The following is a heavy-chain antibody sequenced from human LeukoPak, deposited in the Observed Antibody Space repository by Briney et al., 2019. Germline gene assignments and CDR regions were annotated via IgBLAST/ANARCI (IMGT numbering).Heavy chain of an antibody. J-gene: IGHJ4*02. CDR1: GFTFSSYA. V-gene: IGHV3-23*01. CDR2: ISGSGGST. Sequence: GGSLRLSCAASGFTFSSYAMSWVRQAPGKGLEWVSAISGSGGSTYYADSVKGRFTISRDNSKNTLYLQMNSLRAEDTAVYYCAKVPRSELRYFAGSVDYFDYWGQGTLVTVSS. CDR3: AKVPRSELRYFAGSVDYFDY. D-gene: IGHD3-9*01.